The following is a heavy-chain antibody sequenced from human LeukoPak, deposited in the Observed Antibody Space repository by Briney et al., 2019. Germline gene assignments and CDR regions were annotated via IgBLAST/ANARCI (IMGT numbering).Heavy chain of an antibody. CDR1: GFTFSNYW. J-gene: IGHJ6*02. CDR3: ARRNAMDV. Sequence: GGSLRLSCAASGFTFSNYWMTWVRQAPGKGLEWVANINRDGSERYYVDSVKGRFTISRDDAKSSLYLQMNSLRAEDTAVYYRARRNAMDVWGQGTTVTVSS. V-gene: IGHV3-7*03. CDR2: INRDGSER.